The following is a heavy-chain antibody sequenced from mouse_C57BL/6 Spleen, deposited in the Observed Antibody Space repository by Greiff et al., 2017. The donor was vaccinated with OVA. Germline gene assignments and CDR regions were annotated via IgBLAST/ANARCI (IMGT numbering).Heavy chain of an antibody. CDR2: IHPSDSDT. Sequence: QVQLKQPGAEPVKPGASVKVSCKASGYTFTSYWMHWVKQRPGQGLEWIGRIHPSDSDTNYNQKFKGKATLTVDKSSSTAYMQLSNLTSEDSAVYYGALQLGVYYLDYWGQGTTLTVSS. CDR3: ALQLGVYYLDY. D-gene: IGHD4-1*02. CDR1: GYTFTSYW. J-gene: IGHJ2*01. V-gene: IGHV1-74*01.